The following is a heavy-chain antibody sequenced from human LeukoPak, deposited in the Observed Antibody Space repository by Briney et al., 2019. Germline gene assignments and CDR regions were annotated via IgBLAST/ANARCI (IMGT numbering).Heavy chain of an antibody. Sequence: GGSLRLSCAASGFTFSGSAMHWVRQASGKGLEWVGRIRSKANSYATAYAASVKGRFTISRDDSKNTAYLQMNSLKTEDTAVYYCAREPITMVRGVINPYYYMDVWGKGTTVTISS. CDR3: AREPITMVRGVINPYYYMDV. CDR2: IRSKANSYAT. J-gene: IGHJ6*03. D-gene: IGHD3-10*01. V-gene: IGHV3-73*01. CDR1: GFTFSGSA.